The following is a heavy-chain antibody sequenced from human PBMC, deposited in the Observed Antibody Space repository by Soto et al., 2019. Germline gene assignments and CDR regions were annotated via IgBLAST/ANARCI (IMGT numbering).Heavy chain of an antibody. V-gene: IGHV3-23*01. D-gene: IGHD5-12*01. CDR2: ISGSGGRT. Sequence: GGSLRLSCAASGFTFSSYAMAWVRQAPGKGLKWVSVISGSGGRTYSADSVKGRFTISRDDSKNTVYLQMNSLRAEDTAVYYCAKVVGYSGYRDAFDIWAQGTMVTVSS. CDR1: GFTFSSYA. J-gene: IGHJ3*02. CDR3: AKVVGYSGYRDAFDI.